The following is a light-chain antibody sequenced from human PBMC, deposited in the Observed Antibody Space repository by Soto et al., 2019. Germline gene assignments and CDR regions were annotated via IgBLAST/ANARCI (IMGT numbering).Light chain of an antibody. V-gene: IGKV1-16*02. CDR3: QHYNIFPWT. J-gene: IGKJ1*01. CDR1: QGIGNS. Sequence: DLQMTQSPSSLSASVGDRVTITCRASQGIGNSLAWFQQKPGKAPKSLIYGASNLQSGVPSQFSGSGSGTDFTLPIFSLHPEDFATYYCQHYNIFPWTFGQGTKVEIK. CDR2: GAS.